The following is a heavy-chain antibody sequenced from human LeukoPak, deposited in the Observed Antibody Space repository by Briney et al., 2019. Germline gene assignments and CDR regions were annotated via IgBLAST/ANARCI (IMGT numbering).Heavy chain of an antibody. CDR1: GYTFTGYY. J-gene: IGHJ1*01. V-gene: IGHV1-2*02. D-gene: IGHD5-18*01. CDR2: INPNSGGT. CDR3: ARGSFSADAPLVLDYFHH. Sequence: ASVKVSCKASGYTFTGYYIHWVRQAPGQGLEWMGWINPNSGGTNYSQKFQGRVTMTRDTSISTAYMELSRLKSDDTAVYYCARGSFSADAPLVLDYFHHWGQGTLVTVSS.